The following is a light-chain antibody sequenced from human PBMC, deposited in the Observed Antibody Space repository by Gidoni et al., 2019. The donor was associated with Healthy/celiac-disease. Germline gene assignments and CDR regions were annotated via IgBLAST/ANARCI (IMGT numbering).Light chain of an antibody. V-gene: IGLV4-69*01. CDR3: QTWGTGIQV. CDR2: LNSDGSH. J-gene: IGLJ2*01. Sequence: QLVLTQSPSASASLVPSVKLTCTLSSGQSSYAIAWHQQQPEKGPRYLMKLNSDGSHSKGEGIPDRFSGSSSGAERYLTISSLQSEDEADYYCQTWGTGIQVFGGGTKLTVL. CDR1: SGQSSYA.